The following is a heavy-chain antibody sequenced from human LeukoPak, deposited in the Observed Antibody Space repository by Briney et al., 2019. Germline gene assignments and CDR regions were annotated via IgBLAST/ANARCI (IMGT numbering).Heavy chain of an antibody. CDR1: GFTFSDYY. CDR3: ARSAVWAGMDV. V-gene: IGHV3-11*06. D-gene: IGHD3-16*01. Sequence: GGSLRLSCAASGFTFSDYYMSWIRQTPGKGREWISYISFSTTYTNYADSVKGRFSISRDNAKNSLYLQMNSLRAEDTAVYYCARSAVWAGMDVWGHGTTVTVSS. J-gene: IGHJ6*02. CDR2: ISFSTTYT.